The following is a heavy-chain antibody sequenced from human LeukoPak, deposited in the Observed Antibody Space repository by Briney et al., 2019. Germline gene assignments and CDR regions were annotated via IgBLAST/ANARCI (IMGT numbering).Heavy chain of an antibody. CDR2: ISGSGGST. Sequence: GGPLRLSCAASGFTFSSYGVNGVRQAPGKGLEWVSGISGSGGSTYYADAVKGRFTISRDNSKNTLYLQMNSLRGEDTAAYCCAKGPGSGWYYFDYWGQGTLVTVSS. J-gene: IGHJ4*02. V-gene: IGHV3-23*01. CDR1: GFTFSSYG. D-gene: IGHD6-19*01. CDR3: AKGPGSGWYYFDY.